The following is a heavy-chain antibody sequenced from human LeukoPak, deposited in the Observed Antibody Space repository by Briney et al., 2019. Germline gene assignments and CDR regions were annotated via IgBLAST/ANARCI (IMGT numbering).Heavy chain of an antibody. V-gene: IGHV3-21*01. CDR1: GFTLSSYE. J-gene: IGHJ3*02. CDR2: IGYGGADS. CDR3: ATERSYYESPEGSVGAFDI. Sequence: GGSLRLSCTVSGFTLSSYEMTWFRQAPGKGLEWVSSIGYGGADSHYADSVKGRFSISRDNAKNSLYLQMNSLRAEDTAVYYCATERSYYESPEGSVGAFDIWGPGTMVTVSS. D-gene: IGHD1-26*01.